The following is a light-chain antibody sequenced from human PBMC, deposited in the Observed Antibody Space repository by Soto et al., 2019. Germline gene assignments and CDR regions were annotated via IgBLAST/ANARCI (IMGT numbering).Light chain of an antibody. CDR1: QGIDSS. CDR2: GAS. J-gene: IGKJ1*01. CDR3: LQHKSYPRT. V-gene: IGKV1-17*01. Sequence: DIQMTQSPSSLSASVGDRFTITCRASQGIDSSFAWYQQKPGKAPKLLIYGASSLEGGVPSRFSGSGSGTEFTLTISSLQPEDFATYYCLQHKSYPRTFGQGTKVDIK.